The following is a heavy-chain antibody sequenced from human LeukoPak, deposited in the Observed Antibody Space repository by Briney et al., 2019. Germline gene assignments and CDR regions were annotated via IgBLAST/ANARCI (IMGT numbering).Heavy chain of an antibody. CDR2: IYYSGST. V-gene: IGHV4-59*01. J-gene: IGHJ4*02. Sequence: KSSETLSLTCTVPGGSINSYYWSWIRQPPGKGLEWIGYIYYSGSTNYNPSLKSRVTISVDTSKTQFSLKLSSVTAADTAVYYCARDDGSRSYSVYWGQGTLVTVSS. CDR1: GGSINSYY. CDR3: ARDDGSRSYSVY. D-gene: IGHD1-26*01.